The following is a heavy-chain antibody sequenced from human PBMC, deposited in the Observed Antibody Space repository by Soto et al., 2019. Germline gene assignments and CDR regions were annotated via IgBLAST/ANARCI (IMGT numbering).Heavy chain of an antibody. J-gene: IGHJ4*02. D-gene: IGHD2-15*01. CDR3: AKMGCSGGSCYSTFDY. CDR1: GFTFSIYS. V-gene: IGHV3-21*02. CDR2: MSSSFTDT. Sequence: EVQLVESGGGLVKPGGSLRLSCAASGFTFSIYSMNWVRQAPGKGLEWVSSMSSSFTDTYYADSVKGRFTISRDNTKNLLYLQMNSLRAEDTAVYYCAKMGCSGGSCYSTFDYWGQGTLVTVSS.